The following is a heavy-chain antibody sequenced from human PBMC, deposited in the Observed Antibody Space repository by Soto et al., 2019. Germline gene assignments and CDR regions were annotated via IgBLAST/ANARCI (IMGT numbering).Heavy chain of an antibody. J-gene: IGHJ3*02. Sequence: ASVKVSCKASGYTFTSYGISCVRQAPGQGLEWMGWISAYNGNTNYAQKLQGRVTMTTDTSTSTAYMELRSLRSDDTAVYYCARIHGAMTTFSDAFDIWGQGTMVTVSS. V-gene: IGHV1-18*01. CDR3: ARIHGAMTTFSDAFDI. CDR2: ISAYNGNT. D-gene: IGHD3-16*01. CDR1: GYTFTSYG.